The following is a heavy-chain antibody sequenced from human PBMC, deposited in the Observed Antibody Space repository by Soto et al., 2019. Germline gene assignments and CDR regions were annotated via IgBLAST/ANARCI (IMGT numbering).Heavy chain of an antibody. CDR3: ARGIAKGQLDP. CDR1: GYTSTRYT. V-gene: IGHV1-3*01. CDR2: INPDNGNT. Sequence: GASVKVSCKASGYTSTRYTMNWVRQAPGQRLEWMGWINPDNGNTKSSQKFQDRVIITRDTSASTAYMDLSSLRSEDAAVYYCARGIAKGQLDPWGQGTLVTVSS. J-gene: IGHJ5*02. D-gene: IGHD2-2*01.